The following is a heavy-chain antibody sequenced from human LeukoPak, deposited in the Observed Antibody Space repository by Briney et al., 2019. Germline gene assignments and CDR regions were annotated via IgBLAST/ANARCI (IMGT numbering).Heavy chain of an antibody. J-gene: IGHJ4*02. CDR1: EFTFNTYT. V-gene: IGHV4-34*01. Sequence: GSLRLSCAAAEFTFNTYTMIWVRQAPGKGLEWIGEVNLQGSTNYNPSLMGRVAISVDMSENHISLQLTSVTAADTAVYYCAREGGPYRPLDYSGQETLVTVSS. CDR3: AREGGPYRPLDY. CDR2: VNLQGST.